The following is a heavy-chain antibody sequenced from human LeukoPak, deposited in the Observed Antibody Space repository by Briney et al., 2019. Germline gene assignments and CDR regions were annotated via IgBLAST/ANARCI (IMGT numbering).Heavy chain of an antibody. CDR2: ISYDGSNK. CDR1: GFSFSSYA. V-gene: IGHV3-30-3*01. J-gene: IGHJ6*02. Sequence: GGSLRLSCAASGFSFSSYAMHWVRQAPGKGLEWVAVISYDGSNKYYADSVKGRFTISRDNSKNTLYLQMNSLRAEDTAVYYCARDSDDFWSGYYLNYGMDAWGQGTTVTVSS. D-gene: IGHD3-3*01. CDR3: ARDSDDFWSGYYLNYGMDA.